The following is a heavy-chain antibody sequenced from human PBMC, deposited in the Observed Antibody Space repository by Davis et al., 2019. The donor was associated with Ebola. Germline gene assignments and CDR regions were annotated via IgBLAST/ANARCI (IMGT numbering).Heavy chain of an antibody. Sequence: GESLKISCAASGFTFSSYGMHWVRQAPGKGLEWVAVIWYDGSNKYYADSVKGRFTISRDNAKNSLYLQMNSLRAEDTAVYYCAKGRLIAVAGRAELVSWGQGTLVTVSS. D-gene: IGHD6-19*01. J-gene: IGHJ5*02. CDR1: GFTFSSYG. V-gene: IGHV3-33*06. CDR3: AKGRLIAVAGRAELVS. CDR2: IWYDGSNK.